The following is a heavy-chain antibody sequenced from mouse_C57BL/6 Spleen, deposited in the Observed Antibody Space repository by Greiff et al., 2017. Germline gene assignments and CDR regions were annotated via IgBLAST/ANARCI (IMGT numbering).Heavy chain of an antibody. J-gene: IGHJ3*01. Sequence: QVQLQQSGAELVKPGASVKISCKASGYAFSSYWMNWVKQRPGKGLEWIGQIYPGEGDTNYNGKFKGKATLTADKSSSTAYMQLSSLTSEDSAVYFCARRDISSGYWFADWGQGTLVTVSA. CDR3: ARRDISSGYWFAD. CDR1: GYAFSSYW. V-gene: IGHV1-80*01. CDR2: IYPGEGDT. D-gene: IGHD3-2*02.